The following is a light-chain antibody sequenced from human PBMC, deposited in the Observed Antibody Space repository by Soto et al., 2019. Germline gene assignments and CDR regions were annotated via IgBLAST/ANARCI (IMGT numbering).Light chain of an antibody. Sequence: DIQLTQSPSFLSPSIGESVTITCRASQVISTSLAWYQVKPGKAPKLLIYAASTLESGVPSRFSATVSGTEFSLKIPRLPPEDFATYYCQQLFDSPITFGQGTRLEIK. CDR3: QQLFDSPIT. CDR2: AAS. J-gene: IGKJ5*01. V-gene: IGKV1-9*01. CDR1: QVISTS.